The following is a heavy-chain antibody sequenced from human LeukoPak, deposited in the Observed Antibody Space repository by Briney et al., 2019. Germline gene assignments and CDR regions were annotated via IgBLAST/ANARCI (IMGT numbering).Heavy chain of an antibody. V-gene: IGHV3-23*01. CDR1: GGSFSGYY. J-gene: IGHJ4*02. D-gene: IGHD6-13*01. Sequence: PSETLSLTCAVYGGSFSGYYWSWVRQAPGKGLEWVSAIGGSGGTTYYADSVKGRFTVSRDNSKNTLYLQMNNLRAEDTAVYYCAKVRGTYSSSWYVYPVDYWGQGTLVTVSS. CDR3: AKVRGTYSSSWYVYPVDY. CDR2: IGGSGGTT.